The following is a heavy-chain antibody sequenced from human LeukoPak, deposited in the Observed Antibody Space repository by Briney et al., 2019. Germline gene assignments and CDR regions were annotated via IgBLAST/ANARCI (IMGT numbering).Heavy chain of an antibody. V-gene: IGHV1-2*02. J-gene: IGHJ4*02. Sequence: ASVKVSCKASGYTFTGHDVHWVRQAPGQGLEWMAWINPNNGATDYAQKFQDRVTVTRDTSISTVYMELRSLTSDDTAVYYCARKSPWTVDFWGQGTLVSVSS. CDR2: INPNNGAT. D-gene: IGHD3/OR15-3a*01. CDR1: GYTFTGHD. CDR3: ARKSPWTVDF.